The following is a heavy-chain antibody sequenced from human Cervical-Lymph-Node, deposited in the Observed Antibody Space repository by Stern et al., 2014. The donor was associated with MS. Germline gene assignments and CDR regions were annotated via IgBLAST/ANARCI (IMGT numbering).Heavy chain of an antibody. Sequence: QLQLQESGPGLVKPSETLSLTCTVSGGSITNRDYWGWIRQSPGKGLEWIGSVYYSGITYYRPSLKSPATISLETSRNPFFLRFTSVTATDTAVYFCARGVTAVTNYVPNWCFDLWGRGTLVTVSS. CDR3: ARGVTAVTNYVPNWCFDL. CDR1: GGSITNRDY. J-gene: IGHJ2*01. CDR2: VYYSGIT. V-gene: IGHV4-39*02. D-gene: IGHD4-11*01.